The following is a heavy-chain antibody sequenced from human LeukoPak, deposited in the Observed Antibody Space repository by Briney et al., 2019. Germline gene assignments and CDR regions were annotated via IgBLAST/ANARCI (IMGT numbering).Heavy chain of an antibody. V-gene: IGHV1-46*01. Sequence: ASVKVSCKASGYTFTSYYMHWVRQAPGQGLEWMGIINHSGGSTSYAQKFQGRVTMTRDTSTSTVYMELSSLGSEDTAVYYCARDFLGAYYYDSETDRNDYWGQGTLVTVSS. CDR3: ARDFLGAYYYDSETDRNDY. J-gene: IGHJ4*02. D-gene: IGHD3-22*01. CDR1: GYTFTSYY. CDR2: INHSGGST.